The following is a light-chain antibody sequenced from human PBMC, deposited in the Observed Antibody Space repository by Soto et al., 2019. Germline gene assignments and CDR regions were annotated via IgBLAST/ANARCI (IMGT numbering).Light chain of an antibody. V-gene: IGKV3-11*01. CDR1: QSVSSY. Sequence: EIVLTQSPATLSLSPGERASLSCRARQSVSSYLAWYQQKPGQAPRLLIYDASNRATGIPARFSGSGSGTDFTLTISSLEPEDFAVYYCQLRSSWPPEVTFGQGTRLEI. J-gene: IGKJ5*01. CDR3: QLRSSWPPEVT. CDR2: DAS.